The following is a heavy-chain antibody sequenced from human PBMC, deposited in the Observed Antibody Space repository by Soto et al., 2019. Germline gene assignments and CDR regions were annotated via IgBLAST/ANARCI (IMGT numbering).Heavy chain of an antibody. D-gene: IGHD2-2*01. V-gene: IGHV3-23*01. CDR1: GFSFSSYA. CDR2: IDNTDGST. CDR3: AKCSRNTYTPFDC. Sequence: GGSLRLSCAASGFSFSSYAMSWVRQAPGKGLAWVTGIDNTDGSTSYADSVKGRFTISRDNSKNTLYLQMNSLRAEDTAVYYCAKCSRNTYTPFDCWGQGTLVTVSS. J-gene: IGHJ4*02.